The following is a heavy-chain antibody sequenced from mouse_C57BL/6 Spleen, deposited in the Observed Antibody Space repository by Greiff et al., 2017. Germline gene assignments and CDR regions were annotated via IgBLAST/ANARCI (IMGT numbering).Heavy chain of an antibody. CDR3: ARSGGNYPYAMDY. CDR2: IHPNSGST. J-gene: IGHJ4*01. Sequence: QVQLKQPGAELVKPGASVKLSCKASGYTFTSYWMHWVKQRPGQGLEWIGMIHPNSGSTNYNEKFKSKATLTVDKSSSTAYMQLSSLTSEDSAVYYCARSGGNYPYAMDYWGQGTSVTVSS. V-gene: IGHV1-64*01. D-gene: IGHD2-1*01. CDR1: GYTFTSYW.